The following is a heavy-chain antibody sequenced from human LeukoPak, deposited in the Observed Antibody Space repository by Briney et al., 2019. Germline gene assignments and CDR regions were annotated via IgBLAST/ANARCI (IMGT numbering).Heavy chain of an antibody. CDR2: ISGYTGNS. J-gene: IGHJ4*02. D-gene: IGHD5-12*01. V-gene: IGHV1-18*01. Sequence: ASVKVSCKASGYNFTSYGISWVRQAPGQGLEWMGWISGYTGNSNYAQKFQGRVTMTTETSTNTVYMELGSLTSDDTAVYYCAREANGGYGFDYWGQGTVVTVSS. CDR1: GYNFTSYG. CDR3: AREANGGYGFDY.